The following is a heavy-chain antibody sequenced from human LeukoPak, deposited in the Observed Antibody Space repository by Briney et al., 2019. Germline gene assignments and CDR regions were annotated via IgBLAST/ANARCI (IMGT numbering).Heavy chain of an antibody. CDR1: GFTFSDYY. CDR2: ISSSGSTI. D-gene: IGHD3-10*01. J-gene: IGHJ4*02. CDR3: ASAYSYGSESYYTGIGY. V-gene: IGHV3-11*01. Sequence: GGSLRLSCAASGFTFSDYYMSWIRQAPGKGLEWVSYISSSGSTIYYADSVKGRFTISRYNAKNSLYLQMNSLRAEDAAVYYCASAYSYGSESYYTGIGYWGQGTLVTGSS.